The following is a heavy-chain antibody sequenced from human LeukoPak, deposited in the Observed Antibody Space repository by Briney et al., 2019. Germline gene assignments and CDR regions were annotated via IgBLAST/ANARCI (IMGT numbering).Heavy chain of an antibody. Sequence: GGSLRLSCTASGFTFGDYAMSWVRQAPGKGLEWVGFIRSKAYGGTTEYAASVKGRFTTSRDDSKSIAYLQMNSLKTEDTAVYYCTRGGGELPWGQGTLVTVSS. J-gene: IGHJ4*02. D-gene: IGHD1-26*01. V-gene: IGHV3-49*04. CDR3: TRGGGELP. CDR2: IRSKAYGGTT. CDR1: GFTFGDYA.